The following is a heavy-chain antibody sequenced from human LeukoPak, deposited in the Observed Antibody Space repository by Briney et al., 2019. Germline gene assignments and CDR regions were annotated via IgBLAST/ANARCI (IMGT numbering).Heavy chain of an antibody. D-gene: IGHD4-17*01. CDR2: IDDSGAT. J-gene: IGHJ4*02. CDR3: VSGYGDYNFDF. Sequence: GGSLRLSCAASGFSVINTYVNWVRQAPGKGPEWVSVIDDSGATSFVDAVKGRFTISRDNSKNTVSLHMNNLRAEDTAVYYCVSGYGDYNFDFWGQGTLVTVSS. V-gene: IGHV3-53*01. CDR1: GFSVINTY.